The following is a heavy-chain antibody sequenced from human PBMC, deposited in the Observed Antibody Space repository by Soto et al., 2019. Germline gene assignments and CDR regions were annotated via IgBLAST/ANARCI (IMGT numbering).Heavy chain of an antibody. Sequence: SETLSLTCAVYGGSFSGYYWSWIRQPPGKGLEWIGEINHSGSTNYNPSLKSRVTISVDTSKNQFSLKLSSVTAADTAVYYCARSKHNYYDSSGDWAYWGQGTLVTVSS. D-gene: IGHD3-22*01. CDR3: ARSKHNYYDSSGDWAY. J-gene: IGHJ4*02. CDR2: INHSGST. V-gene: IGHV4-34*01. CDR1: GGSFSGYY.